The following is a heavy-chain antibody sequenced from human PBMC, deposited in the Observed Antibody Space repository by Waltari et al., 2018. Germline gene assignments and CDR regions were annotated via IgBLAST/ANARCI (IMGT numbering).Heavy chain of an antibody. V-gene: IGHV1-46*01. J-gene: IGHJ6*03. D-gene: IGHD3-10*01. CDR2: IDPSGGGT. CDR3: ARDGVQGRSYYYYMDV. CDR1: GYTFTSYY. Sequence: QVQLVQSGAEVKKPGASVKVSCKASGYTFTSYYMHWVRQAPGQGLEWMGVIDPSGGGTRFAQKFQGRVTMTRDTSTSTVYMEMSSLRSEDTAVYYCARDGVQGRSYYYYMDVWGKGTTVTVSS.